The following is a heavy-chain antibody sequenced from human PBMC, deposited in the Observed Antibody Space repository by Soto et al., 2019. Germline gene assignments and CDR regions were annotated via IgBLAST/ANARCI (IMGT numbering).Heavy chain of an antibody. Sequence: GGSLRISCAASGFTFSSYSMNWVRQAPGKGLEWVSYISSSSSTLYYADSVKGRFTISRGNAKNSLYQQMNSLRDDATAVYYCSRDKGFGAAAGTEVDAFDVWGQGTMVTDSS. CDR3: SRDKGFGAAAGTEVDAFDV. J-gene: IGHJ3*01. V-gene: IGHV3-48*02. D-gene: IGHD6-13*01. CDR2: ISSSSSTL. CDR1: GFTFSSYS.